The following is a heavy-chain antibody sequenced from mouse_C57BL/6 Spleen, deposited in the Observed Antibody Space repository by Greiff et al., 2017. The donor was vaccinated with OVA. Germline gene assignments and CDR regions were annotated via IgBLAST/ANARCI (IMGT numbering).Heavy chain of an antibody. V-gene: IGHV1-26*01. J-gene: IGHJ4*01. CDR3: ARGSNYPYYAMDD. CDR1: GYTFPDYY. CDR2: LNPNNGGT. Sequence: VQLQQSGPELVKPGASVKISCKASGYTFPDYYMNWVKQSHGKSLAWIGDLNPNNGGTSYHQKFKGKATLTVDKSSSTACMELRSLTAEESAVYYCARGSNYPYYAMDDGGQGTSVTVAA. D-gene: IGHD2-5*01.